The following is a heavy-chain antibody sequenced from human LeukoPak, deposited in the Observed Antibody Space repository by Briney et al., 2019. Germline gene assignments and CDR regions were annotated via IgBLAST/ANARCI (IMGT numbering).Heavy chain of an antibody. CDR2: ISYIGNA. Sequence: SETLSLTCTVSGGSIITGSYSWVWIRQPPGKGLEYIANISYIGNAEYNPSLKSRVTVSIDTSKNHFSLNLNSVTAADTALYFCATLRTNGPPDGIDMWGQGTMVTVSS. CDR3: ATLRTNGPPDGIDM. J-gene: IGHJ3*02. CDR1: GGSIITGSYS. D-gene: IGHD2-8*01. V-gene: IGHV4-39*01.